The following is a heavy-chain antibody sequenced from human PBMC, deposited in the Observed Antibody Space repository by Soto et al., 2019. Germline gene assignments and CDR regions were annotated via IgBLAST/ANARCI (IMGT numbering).Heavy chain of an antibody. J-gene: IGHJ3*02. CDR2: IIPVFGTA. D-gene: IGHD4-17*01. CDR3: ASPPPLTTVTIFALHI. V-gene: IGHV1-69*01. CDR1: GGPFDTYA. Sequence: QVQLVQSGAEVKKPGSSVKVSCKASGGPFDTYAITWVQQAHRQGPEWMGGIIPVFGTATYAQKFQGRITITADESTNTAYMEVSSLRSEDTAVYYCASPPPLTTVTIFALHIWGQGTTVIVSS.